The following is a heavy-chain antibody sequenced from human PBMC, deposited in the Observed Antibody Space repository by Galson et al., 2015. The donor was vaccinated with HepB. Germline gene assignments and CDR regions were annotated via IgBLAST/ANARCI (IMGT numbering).Heavy chain of an antibody. CDR3: AKDRGRSGWAGGRWFDP. CDR2: ISGSGGST. J-gene: IGHJ5*02. Sequence: SLRLSCAASGFTFSSYAMSWVRQAPGKGLEWVSAISGSGGSTYYADSVKGRFTISRDNSKNTLYLQMNSLRAEDTAVYYCAKDRGRSGWAGGRWFDPWGQGTLVTVSS. D-gene: IGHD6-19*01. CDR1: GFTFSSYA. V-gene: IGHV3-23*01.